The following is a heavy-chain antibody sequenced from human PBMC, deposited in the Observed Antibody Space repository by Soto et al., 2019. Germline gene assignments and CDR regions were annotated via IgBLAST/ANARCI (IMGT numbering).Heavy chain of an antibody. CDR2: IYYSGRT. J-gene: IGHJ6*02. D-gene: IGHD1-1*01. Sequence: PSETLSLTCTVSGGSISSGGYYWSWIRQHPGKGLEWIGYIYYSGRTYYNPSLKSRVTISVDTSKNQFSLKLSSVTAADTAVYYCARDPQPGTSYGMDVWVQGTTVTVSS. CDR1: GGSISSGGYY. CDR3: ARDPQPGTSYGMDV. V-gene: IGHV4-31*03.